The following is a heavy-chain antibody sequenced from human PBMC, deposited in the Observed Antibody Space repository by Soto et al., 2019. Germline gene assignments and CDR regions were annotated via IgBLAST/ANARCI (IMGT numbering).Heavy chain of an antibody. CDR2: ISAYNGNT. V-gene: IGHV1-18*01. CDR1: GYTFTSYG. Sequence: ASVKVSCKASGYTFTSYGISWVRQAPGQGLEWMGWISAYNGNTNYAQKLQGRVTMATDTSTSTAYMELRSLRSDDTAVYYCARDAAVAGTLWRAAYYYYYGMDVWGQGTTVTVSS. D-gene: IGHD6-19*01. J-gene: IGHJ6*02. CDR3: ARDAAVAGTLWRAAYYYYYGMDV.